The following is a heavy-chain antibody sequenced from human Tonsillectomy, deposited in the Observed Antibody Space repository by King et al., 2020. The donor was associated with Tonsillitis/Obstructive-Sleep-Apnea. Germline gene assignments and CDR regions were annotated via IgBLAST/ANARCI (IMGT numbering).Heavy chain of an antibody. D-gene: IGHD5-24*01. J-gene: IGHJ6*02. CDR3: AIHVERNSXXXEIFXYYGXXV. CDR2: IDPSDSYT. Sequence: EVQLVESGAEVKKPGESLRISCKGSGYRFTSYWINWVRQMPGKGLEWMGTIDPSDSYTNYNPSFQGHVIISAAKSISTAYLQWSSLKASDTAMYHCAIHVERNSXXXEIFXYYGXXVWXXGTTVTV. CDR1: GYRFTSYW. V-gene: IGHV5-10-1*03.